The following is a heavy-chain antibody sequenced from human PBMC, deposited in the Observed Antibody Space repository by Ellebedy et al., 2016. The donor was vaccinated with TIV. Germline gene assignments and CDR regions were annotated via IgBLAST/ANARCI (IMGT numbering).Heavy chain of an antibody. CDR3: TRGGGSYSDY. V-gene: IGHV4-31*03. CDR2: IYYSGST. Sequence: SETLSLTCTVSGGSISSGGYYWSWIRQHPGKGLEWIGYIYYSGSTYYNPSLKSRVTISVDTSKNQFSLKLSSVTAADTAMYYCTRGGGSYSDYWGQGTLVTVSS. J-gene: IGHJ4*02. D-gene: IGHD1-26*01. CDR1: GGSISSGGYY.